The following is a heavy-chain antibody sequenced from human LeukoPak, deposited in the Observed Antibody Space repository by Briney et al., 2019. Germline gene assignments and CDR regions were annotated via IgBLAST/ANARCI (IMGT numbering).Heavy chain of an antibody. CDR2: ICRSSGYI. V-gene: IGHV3-21*01. Sequence: GGSLRLSCALSGLSFSSYTIHCVREAPGRALVCCASICRSSGYILSADSVNGRCSISRDKAKNSVHMAMDILRADDTAVYYCARAQRPDYEILIGFYHFDYWGQGTLVTVSS. J-gene: IGHJ4*02. CDR1: GLSFSSYT. CDR3: ARAQRPDYEILIGFYHFDY. D-gene: IGHD3-9*01.